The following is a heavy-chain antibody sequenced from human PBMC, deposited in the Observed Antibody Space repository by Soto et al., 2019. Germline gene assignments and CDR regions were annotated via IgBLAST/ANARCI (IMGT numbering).Heavy chain of an antibody. D-gene: IGHD4-17*01. CDR3: TKPRSYYGDYGGGGY. CDR1: GFTFGDYA. CDR2: IRSKAYGGTT. J-gene: IGHJ4*02. Sequence: EVQLVESGGGLVKPGRSLRLSCTASGFTFGDYAMSWFRQAPGKGLEWVGFIRSKAYGGTTEYAASVKGRFTISRDDSKSIAYLQMNSLKTEDTAVYYCTKPRSYYGDYGGGGYWGQGTLVTVSS. V-gene: IGHV3-49*05.